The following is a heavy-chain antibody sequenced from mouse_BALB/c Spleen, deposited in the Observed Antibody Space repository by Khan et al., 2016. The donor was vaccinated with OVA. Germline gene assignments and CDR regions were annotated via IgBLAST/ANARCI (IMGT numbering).Heavy chain of an antibody. V-gene: IGHV1S41*01. CDR3: ARENSYSRTCDDLDY. J-gene: IGHJ4*01. CDR1: GYTFTSYW. D-gene: IGHD2-4*01. CDR2: IAPGSGSR. Sequence: DLVKPGASVKLSCKASGYTFTSYWINWIKQRPGQGLEWIGRIAPGSGSRSYNEMFKGKATLTLDTSSSTAYIQLSSLSTEDSAVYFCARENSYSRTCDDLDYWGQGTSVTVSS.